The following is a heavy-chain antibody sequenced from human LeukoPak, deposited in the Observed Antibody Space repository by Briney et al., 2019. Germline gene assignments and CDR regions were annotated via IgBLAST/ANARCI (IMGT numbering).Heavy chain of an antibody. CDR3: ARDRSYYDSGSYGGVFES. Sequence: SETLSLTCTVSGGSISSSSDYWGWIRQPPGKGLEWIGSIYYSGSTYYNPSLKSRVTISVDTSKNQFSLKLSSVTAADTAVYYCARDRSYYDSGSYGGVFESWGQGTVVSVSS. CDR1: GGSISSSSDY. D-gene: IGHD3-10*01. CDR2: IYYSGST. J-gene: IGHJ4*02. V-gene: IGHV4-39*07.